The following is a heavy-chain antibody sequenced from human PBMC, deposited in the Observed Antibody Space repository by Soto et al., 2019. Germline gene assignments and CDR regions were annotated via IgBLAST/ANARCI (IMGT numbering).Heavy chain of an antibody. D-gene: IGHD4-17*01. CDR3: ARPTDYGDYDGVDAFDI. Sequence: SETLSLTCTVSGGSISSYYWSWIRQPPGKGLEWIGYIYYSGSTNYNPSLKSRVTISVDTSKNQFSLKLGSVTAADTAVYYCARPTDYGDYDGVDAFDIWGQGTMVTVSS. CDR1: GGSISSYY. V-gene: IGHV4-59*08. CDR2: IYYSGST. J-gene: IGHJ3*02.